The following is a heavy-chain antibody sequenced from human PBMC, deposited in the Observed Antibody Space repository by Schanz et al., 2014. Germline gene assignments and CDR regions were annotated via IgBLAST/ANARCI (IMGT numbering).Heavy chain of an antibody. V-gene: IGHV3-48*01. CDR1: GFDFNSYS. Sequence: EGQLAESGGGLVQPGGSLRLSCEASGFDFNSYSMNWVRQVPGKGLEWLSYIATSSSTRHYADSVKGRVTISSDNAKNSVSLQMNSLIAEDTAVYYCAKQIHYDILTVTRNWGQGTLVNVSS. D-gene: IGHD3-9*01. J-gene: IGHJ4*02. CDR3: AKQIHYDILTVTRN. CDR2: IATSSSTR.